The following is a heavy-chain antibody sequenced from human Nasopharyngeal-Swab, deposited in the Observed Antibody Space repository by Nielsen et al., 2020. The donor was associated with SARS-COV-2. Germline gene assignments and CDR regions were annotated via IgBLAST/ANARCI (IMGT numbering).Heavy chain of an antibody. J-gene: IGHJ4*02. CDR3: AREVVGGLVDS. D-gene: IGHD1-26*01. Sequence: SEILSLTRTVSGDSISRYHWGWIRQPPGKGLEWIGDFSYSVITHYNASLKSRVTISLDTSKFQFSLKLSSVTAADTGVYYCAREVVGGLVDSWGQGILVTVSS. CDR2: FSYSVIT. CDR1: GDSISRYH. V-gene: IGHV4-59*12.